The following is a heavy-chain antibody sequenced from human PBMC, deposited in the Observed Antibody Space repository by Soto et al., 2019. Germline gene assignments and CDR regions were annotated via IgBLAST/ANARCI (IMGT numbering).Heavy chain of an antibody. CDR1: GGYFSGYY. Sequence: SETLCVTSSVYGGYFSGYYWSWIRQHPGKGLEWIGEINHSGSTNYNPSLKSRVTISVDTSKNQFSLKLSSVTAADTAVYYCARAKGYSGGEKLDYWGQGTLVTVSS. J-gene: IGHJ4*02. CDR3: ARAKGYSGGEKLDY. V-gene: IGHV4-34*01. D-gene: IGHD1-26*01. CDR2: INHSGST.